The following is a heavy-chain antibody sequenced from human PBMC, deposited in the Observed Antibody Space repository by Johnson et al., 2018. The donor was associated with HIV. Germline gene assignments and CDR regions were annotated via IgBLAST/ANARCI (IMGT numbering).Heavy chain of an antibody. J-gene: IGHJ3*02. CDR2: IRSKANNYAT. V-gene: IGHV3-73*01. CDR1: GFFFSGSA. Sequence: VQLVESGGGLVQPGGSLKLSCAASGFFFSGSAMHWVRQASGKGLEWVGRIRSKANNYATPYAASLKGRFTISRDDSKNTAYLQMNSLKTEDTAVYYCSYAFDIWGQGTMVTVSS. CDR3: SYAFDI.